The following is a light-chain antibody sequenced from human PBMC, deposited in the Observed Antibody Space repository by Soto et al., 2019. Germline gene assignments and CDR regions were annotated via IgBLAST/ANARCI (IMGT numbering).Light chain of an antibody. V-gene: IGLV2-14*01. CDR2: EVR. CDR1: SSDVGAYTS. Sequence: QSALTQPASVSGSPGQSITVSCTGTSSDVGAYTSVSWYQQHPGKAPKLLIYEVRNRPSGVSNRFSGSKSGNTASLTISGLQAEDEAHYYCCSYAGSSTVVFGGGTKLTVL. CDR3: CSYAGSSTVV. J-gene: IGLJ2*01.